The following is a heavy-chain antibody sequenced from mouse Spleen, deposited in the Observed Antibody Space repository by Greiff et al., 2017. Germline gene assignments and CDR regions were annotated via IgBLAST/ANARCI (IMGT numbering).Heavy chain of an antibody. CDR2: IHPNSGST. V-gene: IGHV1-64*01. CDR1: GYTFTSYW. D-gene: IGHD1-1*01. CDR3: ARYYGSRGYYAMDY. J-gene: IGHJ4*01. Sequence: QVQLQQSGAELVKPGASVKLSCKASGYTFTSYWMHWVKQRPGQGLEWIGMIHPNSGSTNYNEKFKSKATLTVDKSSSTAYMQLSSLTSEDSAVYYCARYYGSRGYYAMDYWGQGTSVTVSS.